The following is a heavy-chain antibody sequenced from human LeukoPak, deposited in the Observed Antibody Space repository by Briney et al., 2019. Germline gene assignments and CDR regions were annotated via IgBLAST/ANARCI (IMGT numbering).Heavy chain of an antibody. CDR1: GFTFSSYW. CDR2: INSDGSST. CDR3: ARVHFSGYYMVPFDY. Sequence: GGSLRLSCAASGFTFSSYWMHWVRQAPEKGLVWVSRINSDGSSTNYADSVKGRFTISRDNAKNTLYLQMNSLRAEDTAVYYCARVHFSGYYMVPFDYWGQGTLVTVST. D-gene: IGHD3-3*01. J-gene: IGHJ4*02. V-gene: IGHV3-74*01.